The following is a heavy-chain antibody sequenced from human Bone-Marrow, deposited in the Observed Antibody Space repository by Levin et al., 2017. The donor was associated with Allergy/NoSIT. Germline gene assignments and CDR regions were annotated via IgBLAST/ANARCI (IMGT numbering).Heavy chain of an antibody. CDR1: GGSVRSGSYY. D-gene: IGHD2-2*02. CDR2: IYYTGSS. Sequence: SQTLSLTCAVSGGSVRSGSYYWSWIRQPPGKGLEWIGYIYYTGSSYYNPSLKSRVTMSVDTSQNQFSLNLNSVTAADTAVYFCVRVRYTYYSFDSWGQGTLVTVSS. V-gene: IGHV4-61*01. CDR3: VRVRYTYYSFDS. J-gene: IGHJ4*02.